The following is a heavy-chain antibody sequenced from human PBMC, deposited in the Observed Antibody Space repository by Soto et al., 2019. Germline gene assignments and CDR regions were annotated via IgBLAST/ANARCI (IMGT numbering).Heavy chain of an antibody. CDR2: INEDGSDK. Sequence: GGSLRLSCAASGFTFSRHWMSWLRQAPVKGLEWVANINEDGSDKYYVDSVKGRFTISRDNAKNSLYLQMSSLRVEDTAVYYCARDGGQLEDYFDYWGQGTTVTVSS. V-gene: IGHV3-7*01. CDR3: ARDGGQLEDYFDY. D-gene: IGHD6-6*01. CDR1: GFTFSRHW. J-gene: IGHJ4*02.